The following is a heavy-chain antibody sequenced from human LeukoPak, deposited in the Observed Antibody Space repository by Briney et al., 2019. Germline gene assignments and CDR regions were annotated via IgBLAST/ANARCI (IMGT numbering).Heavy chain of an antibody. CDR3: ARRGRIWPAFDY. D-gene: IGHD2-15*01. Sequence: KPSETLSLTCSVSGGSISSSSSFWGWIRQPPGKGLEWIVSIFYSGSTYYNPSLKSRVTISVDTSKNHLSLKLTSVTAADTASYYCARRGRIWPAFDYWGQGILVPVSS. CDR1: GGSISSSSSF. CDR2: IFYSGST. J-gene: IGHJ4*02. V-gene: IGHV4-39*02.